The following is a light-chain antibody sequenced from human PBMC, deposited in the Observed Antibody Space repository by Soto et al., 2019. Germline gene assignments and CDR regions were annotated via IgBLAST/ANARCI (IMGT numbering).Light chain of an antibody. J-gene: IGKJ4*01. CDR1: HTVANV. Sequence: DTVLIQSPATLSLSPGERATLSCRASHTVANVLAWYQHKPGQAPRLLIYDVSNRATGIPARFSGSGSGTDFTLTISSLEPDDFAVYYCQQRSNWPPTFGGGTNVEIK. V-gene: IGKV3-11*01. CDR3: QQRSNWPPT. CDR2: DVS.